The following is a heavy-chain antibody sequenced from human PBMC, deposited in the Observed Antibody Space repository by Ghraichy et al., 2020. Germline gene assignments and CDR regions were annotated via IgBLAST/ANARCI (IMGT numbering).Heavy chain of an antibody. CDR3: AKPQQWLGPLDY. Sequence: GGSLRLSCAASGFTFSSYAMGWVRQAPGKGLELVSTISDAGDNTDYTDSVKGRFTISRDNSKNTLYLQMNSLRAEDTAVYYCAKPQQWLGPLDYWGQGTLVTVSS. CDR1: GFTFSSYA. CDR2: ISDAGDNT. V-gene: IGHV3-23*01. J-gene: IGHJ4*02. D-gene: IGHD6-19*01.